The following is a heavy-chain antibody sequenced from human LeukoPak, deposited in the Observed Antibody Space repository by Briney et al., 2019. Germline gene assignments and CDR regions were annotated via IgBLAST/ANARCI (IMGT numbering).Heavy chain of an antibody. CDR3: ARDRDRGWFDP. CDR1: GFTSGINW. J-gene: IGHJ5*02. CDR2: INQDGGEK. V-gene: IGHV3-7*04. Sequence: GGSLTLSCAASGFTSGINWMTWVAQAPGKGRKGVANINQDGGEKYHVDSVRGRFTISRDNAKNSLYLQMSCLRAEDTAVYYCARDRDRGWFDPWGQGTLVTVSS.